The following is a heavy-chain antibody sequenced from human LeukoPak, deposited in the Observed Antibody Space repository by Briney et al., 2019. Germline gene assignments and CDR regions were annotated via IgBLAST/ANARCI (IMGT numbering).Heavy chain of an antibody. CDR1: GFTVITSY. Sequence: GESLRLSCAASGFTVITSYMSWVRQAPGKGLEWVSVIFREGTTYYADSVKGRFTISRDSSKNTLYLQMNSLRAEDTAVYYCVKGGGNVRRYFEYWGQGTLVTVSS. V-gene: IGHV3-53*01. J-gene: IGHJ4*02. CDR2: IFREGTT. CDR3: VKGGGNVRRYFEY. D-gene: IGHD4-23*01.